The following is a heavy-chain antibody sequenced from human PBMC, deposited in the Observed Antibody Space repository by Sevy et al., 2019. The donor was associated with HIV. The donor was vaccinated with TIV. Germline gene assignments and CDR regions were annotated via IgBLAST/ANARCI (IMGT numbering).Heavy chain of an antibody. Sequence: ASVKVSCQASGYSFTGQYMHWVRQAPGQGLEWMGWINPNSGATNYAQEFQGRVTMTRDTSISTAYMELSGLKFDDTAIYYCARDLRLRGYSYGSIDYWGQGTLVTVSS. D-gene: IGHD5-18*01. V-gene: IGHV1-2*02. CDR3: ARDLRLRGYSYGSIDY. J-gene: IGHJ4*02. CDR1: GYSFTGQY. CDR2: INPNSGAT.